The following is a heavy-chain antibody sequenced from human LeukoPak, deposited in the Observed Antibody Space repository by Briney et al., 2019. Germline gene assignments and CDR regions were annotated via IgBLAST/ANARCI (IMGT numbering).Heavy chain of an antibody. CDR2: ISSSSSYI. CDR3: ARVRKSFWSGYYYDY. D-gene: IGHD3-3*01. V-gene: IGHV3-21*01. CDR1: GFTFSSYS. J-gene: IGHJ4*02. Sequence: PGGSLRLSCAASGFTFSSYSMSWVRQAPGKGLEWVSSISSSSSYIYYADSVKGRFTISRDNAKNSLYLQMNSLRAEDTAVYYCARVRKSFWSGYYYDYWGQGTLVTVSS.